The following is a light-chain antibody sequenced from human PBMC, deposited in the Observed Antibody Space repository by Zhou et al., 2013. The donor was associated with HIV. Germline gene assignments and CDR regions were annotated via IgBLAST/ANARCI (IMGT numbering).Light chain of an antibody. V-gene: IGKV3-11*01. J-gene: IGKJ2*01. CDR3: QQFSNWPPYT. CDR2: DAS. CDR1: QSVGNY. Sequence: EIVLTQSPATLSLSPGERATLSCRASQSVGNYLAWYQQKSGQAPRLLIYDASNRATGIPARFSGNGSGTEFTLTISNMQSEDFAVYYCQQFSNWPPYTFGQGTKLEIK.